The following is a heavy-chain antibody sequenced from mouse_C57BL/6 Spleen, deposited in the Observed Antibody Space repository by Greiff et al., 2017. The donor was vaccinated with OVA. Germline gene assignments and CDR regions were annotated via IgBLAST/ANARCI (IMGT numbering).Heavy chain of an antibody. CDR2: IYPRSGNT. V-gene: IGHV1-81*01. D-gene: IGHD1-2*01. CDR3: ARSDGLFTTAYYFDY. J-gene: IGHJ2*01. CDR1: GYTFTSYG. Sequence: VKLQQSGAELARPGASVKLSCKASGYTFTSYGISWVKQRTGQGLEWIGEIYPRSGNTYYNEKFKGKATLTADKSSSTAYMELRSLTSEDSAVYFCARSDGLFTTAYYFDYWGQGTTLTVSS.